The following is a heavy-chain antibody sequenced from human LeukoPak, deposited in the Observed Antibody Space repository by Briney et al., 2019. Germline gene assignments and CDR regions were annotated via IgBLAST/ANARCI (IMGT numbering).Heavy chain of an antibody. D-gene: IGHD2-21*02. J-gene: IGHJ4*02. Sequence: GGSLRLSCAASGFIVRSNYMTWVRQAPGKGLEWVSVLYSGGSTYYADSVKGRFTISRDNSKNTLYLQMNSLRGEDTAVYYCARAVGTYCGGDCYSAAGFDYWGQGTLVTVSS. V-gene: IGHV3-53*01. CDR1: GFIVRSNY. CDR2: LYSGGST. CDR3: ARAVGTYCGGDCYSAAGFDY.